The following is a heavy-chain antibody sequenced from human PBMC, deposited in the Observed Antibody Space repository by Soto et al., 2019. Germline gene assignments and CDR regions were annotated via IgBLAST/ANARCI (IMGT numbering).Heavy chain of an antibody. Sequence: GGSLRLSCAVSGFTFSSYAMTCVRQAPGKGLEWVSGFSGSGESINYADSVKGRFTLSRDNSKNTLYLQMNGLRVEDTAVYYCAKGGEQVWSSYYYYMPVWAKGTTVPVSS. J-gene: IGHJ6*03. D-gene: IGHD5-18*01. CDR2: FSGSGESI. V-gene: IGHV3-23*01. CDR1: GFTFSSYA. CDR3: AKGGEQVWSSYYYYMPV.